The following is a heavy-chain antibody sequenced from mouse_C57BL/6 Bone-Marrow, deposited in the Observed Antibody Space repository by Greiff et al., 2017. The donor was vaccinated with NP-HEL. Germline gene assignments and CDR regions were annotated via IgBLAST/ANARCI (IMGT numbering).Heavy chain of an antibody. CDR3: ASSYYFDY. CDR1: GYTFTDYY. J-gene: IGHJ2*01. CDR2: INPNNGGT. V-gene: IGHV1-26*01. Sequence: EVQLQQSGPELVKPGASVKISCKASGYTFTDYYMNWVKQSHGKSLEWIGDINPNNGGTSYNQKFKGKATLTVDKSSSTAYMELRSLTSEDSAVYYCASSYYFDYWGQGTTLTVS.